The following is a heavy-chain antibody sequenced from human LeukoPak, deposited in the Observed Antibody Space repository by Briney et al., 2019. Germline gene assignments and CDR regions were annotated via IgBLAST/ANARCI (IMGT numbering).Heavy chain of an antibody. Sequence: ASVKVSCKASGYTFTSYYMHWVRQAPGQGLEWMGWINPNSGGTNYAQKFQGRVTMTRDTSISTAYMELSRLRSDDTAVYYCAPTGYYGSGSYYPKNWGQGTLVTVSS. J-gene: IGHJ4*02. CDR3: APTGYYGSGSYYPKN. V-gene: IGHV1-2*02. CDR2: INPNSGGT. D-gene: IGHD3-10*01. CDR1: GYTFTSYY.